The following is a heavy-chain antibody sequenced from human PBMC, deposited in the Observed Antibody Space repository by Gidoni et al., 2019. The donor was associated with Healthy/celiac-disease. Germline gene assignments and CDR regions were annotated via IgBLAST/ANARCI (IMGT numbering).Heavy chain of an antibody. D-gene: IGHD3-3*01. Sequence: EVQLLESGGGLVQPGGSLRLSCAASGFTFSSYAMSWVRQAPGKGLEWVSAISGSGGSTYYADSVKARFTISRDNSKNTLYLQMNSLRAEDTAVYYCAKEGRDDFWSGSTNYGMDVWGQGTTVTVSS. J-gene: IGHJ6*02. CDR1: GFTFSSYA. V-gene: IGHV3-23*01. CDR2: ISGSGGST. CDR3: AKEGRDDFWSGSTNYGMDV.